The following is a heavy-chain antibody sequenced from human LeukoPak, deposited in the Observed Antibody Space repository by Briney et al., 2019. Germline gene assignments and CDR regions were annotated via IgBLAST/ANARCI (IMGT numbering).Heavy chain of an antibody. J-gene: IGHJ4*02. CDR1: GGSFSGYY. CDR3: ARPWYSSSWSPFDY. CDR2: INHSGST. D-gene: IGHD6-13*01. Sequence: PSETLSLTCAVYGGSFSGYYWSWIRQPPGKGLEWIGEINHSGSTNYNPSLKSRVTISVDTSKNQFSLKLSSVTAADTAVYYCARPWYSSSWSPFDYWGQGTPVTVSS. V-gene: IGHV4-34*01.